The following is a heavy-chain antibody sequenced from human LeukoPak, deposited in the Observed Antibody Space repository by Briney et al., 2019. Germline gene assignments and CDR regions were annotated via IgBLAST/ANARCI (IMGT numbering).Heavy chain of an antibody. J-gene: IGHJ4*02. CDR1: GYTFTGYY. D-gene: IGHD1-26*01. CDR2: INPNSGGP. CDR3: ARATLYSGSYYERDC. Sequence: ASVKVSCKASGYTFTGYYMHWVRQAPGQGLEWMGWINPNSGGPNYAQKFQGRVTMTRDTSIGTAYMELSSLRSDDTAVYYCARATLYSGSYYERDCWGQGTLVTVSS. V-gene: IGHV1-2*02.